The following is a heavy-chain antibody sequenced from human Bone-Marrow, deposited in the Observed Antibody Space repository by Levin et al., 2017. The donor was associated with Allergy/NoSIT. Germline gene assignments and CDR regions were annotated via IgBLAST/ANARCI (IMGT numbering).Heavy chain of an antibody. J-gene: IGHJ4*01. CDR3: AKRFGSCSGGRCLHFLDY. Sequence: PGASVKVSCAASGFTFNTYAINWVRQAPGKGLEWLSGITGGGDKIFYADSVKGRFTISRDNSKNTVYLQMNSLRAEDTATYYCAKRFGSCSGGRCLHFLDYWGHGTLVTVSS. V-gene: IGHV3-23*01. D-gene: IGHD2-15*01. CDR2: ITGGGDKI. CDR1: GFTFNTYA.